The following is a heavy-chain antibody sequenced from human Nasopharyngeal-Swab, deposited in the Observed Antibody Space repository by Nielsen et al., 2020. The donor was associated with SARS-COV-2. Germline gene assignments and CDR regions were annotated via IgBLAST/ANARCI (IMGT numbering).Heavy chain of an antibody. CDR1: GYTFTAYY. CDR3: ASGAAAGFGY. Sequence: ASVKVSCKASGYTFTAYYMHWVRQAPGQGLEWMGWINANSGGIKYAQKFQGRVTMTRNTSISTAYMELSSLRSEDTAVYYCASGAAAGFGYWGQGTLVTVSS. V-gene: IGHV1-2*02. J-gene: IGHJ4*02. CDR2: INANSGGI. D-gene: IGHD6-13*01.